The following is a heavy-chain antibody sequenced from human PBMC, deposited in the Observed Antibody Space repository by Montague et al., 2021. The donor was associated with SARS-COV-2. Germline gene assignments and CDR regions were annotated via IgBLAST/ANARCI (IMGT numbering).Heavy chain of an antibody. CDR3: SRQTNWGSPGYLDL. D-gene: IGHD7-27*01. V-gene: IGHV4-39*01. CDR1: GGSINSNSYY. J-gene: IGHJ2*01. CDR2: IYYSGTT. Sequence: SETLSLTCTVSGGSINSNSYYWGWIRQPPGKGLEWIGSIYYSGTTDYNPSLKGRVTISVDTSKNQFSLKLTSVTAADTSVFYCSRQTNWGSPGYLDLWGRGTLVTVSS.